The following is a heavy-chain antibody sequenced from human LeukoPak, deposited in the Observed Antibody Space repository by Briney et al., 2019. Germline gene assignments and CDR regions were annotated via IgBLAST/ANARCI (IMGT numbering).Heavy chain of an antibody. J-gene: IGHJ4*02. CDR2: INPSGGST. CDR1: GYTFTSYY. V-gene: IGHV1-46*01. CDR3: ARNPVTTKYFDY. Sequence: ASVKVSCKASGYTFTSYYMHWVRQAPGQGLEWMGIINPSGGSTRYAQKFQGRVTMTRDTSTSTVYKELSSLRSEDTAVYYCARNPVTTKYFDYWGQGTLVTVSS. D-gene: IGHD4-17*01.